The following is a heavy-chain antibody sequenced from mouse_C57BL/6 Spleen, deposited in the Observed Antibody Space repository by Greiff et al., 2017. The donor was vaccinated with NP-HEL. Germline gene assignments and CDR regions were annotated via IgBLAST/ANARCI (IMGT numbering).Heavy chain of an antibody. CDR2: IYPGDGDT. D-gene: IGHD2-2*01. V-gene: IGHV1-82*01. J-gene: IGHJ4*01. CDR1: GYAFSSSW. CDR3: VRVWLGHGMDY. Sequence: VQLQQSGPELVKPGASVKISCKASGYAFSSSWMNWVKQRPGKGLEWIGRIYPGDGDTNYNGKFKGKATLTADKSSSTAYMQLSSLTSEDSAVYFCVRVWLGHGMDYWGQGTSVTVSS.